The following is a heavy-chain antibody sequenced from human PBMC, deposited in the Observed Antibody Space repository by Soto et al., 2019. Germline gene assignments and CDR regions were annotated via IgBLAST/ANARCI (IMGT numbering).Heavy chain of an antibody. D-gene: IGHD6-13*01. CDR3: ARDFSYSSSWYSTTYNWFDP. V-gene: IGHV1-18*04. CDR1: GYTFTSYG. Sequence: ASVKVSCKASGYTFTSYGISWVRQAPGQGLEWMGWISAYSGNTNYAQKLQGRVTMTTDTSTSTAYMELRSLRSDDTAVYYCARDFSYSSSWYSTTYNWFDPWGQGTLVTVSS. J-gene: IGHJ5*02. CDR2: ISAYSGNT.